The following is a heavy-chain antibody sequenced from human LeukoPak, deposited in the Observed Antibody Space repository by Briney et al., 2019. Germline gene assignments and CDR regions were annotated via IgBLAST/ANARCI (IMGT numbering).Heavy chain of an antibody. CDR1: GDSISSSNYY. V-gene: IGHV4-39*01. Sequence: KASETLSLTCTVSGDSISSSNYYWGWIRQPPGKGLEWIGSIYYSGSTYYNPSLKSRVTISVDTSKNQFSLKLSSVTAADTAVYYCAIRLPAAILEGDAFDIWGQGTMVTVSS. CDR2: IYYSGST. CDR3: AIRLPAAILEGDAFDI. D-gene: IGHD2-2*01. J-gene: IGHJ3*02.